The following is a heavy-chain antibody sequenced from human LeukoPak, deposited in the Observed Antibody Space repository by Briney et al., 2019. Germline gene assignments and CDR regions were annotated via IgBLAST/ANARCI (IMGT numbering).Heavy chain of an antibody. CDR2: IYHSGST. D-gene: IGHD2-2*01. CDR3: ARSGCSSTSCYQADY. J-gene: IGHJ4*02. CDR1: GYSISSGYY. Sequence: KASETLSLTCTVSGYSISSGYYWGWIRQPPGKGLEWIGSIYHSGSTYYNPSLKSRVTISVDTSKNQFSLKLSSVTAADTAVYYCARSGCSSTSCYQADYWGQGTLVTVSS. V-gene: IGHV4-38-2*02.